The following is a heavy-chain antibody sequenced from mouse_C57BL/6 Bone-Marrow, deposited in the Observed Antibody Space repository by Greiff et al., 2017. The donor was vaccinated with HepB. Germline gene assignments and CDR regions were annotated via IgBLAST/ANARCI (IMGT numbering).Heavy chain of an antibody. D-gene: IGHD2-14*01. Sequence: VQLVESGAELVRPGASVKLSCKASGYTFTDYYINWVKQRPGQGLEWIARIYPGSGNTYYNEKFKGKATLTAEKSSSTAYMQLSSLTSEDSAVYFCARDGLLKEAWFAYWGQGTLVTVSA. J-gene: IGHJ3*01. CDR1: GYTFTDYY. CDR3: ARDGLLKEAWFAY. V-gene: IGHV1-76*01. CDR2: IYPGSGNT.